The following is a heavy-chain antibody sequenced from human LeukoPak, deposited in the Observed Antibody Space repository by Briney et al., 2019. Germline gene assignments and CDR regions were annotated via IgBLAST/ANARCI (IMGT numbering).Heavy chain of an antibody. D-gene: IGHD3-10*01. Sequence: KCGESLKISCKGSGYSFTSYWIGWVRQMPGKGLEWMGIIYPGDSDTRYIPSFQAQVTTQADKSNSPAHLQWSSLKASDPAMYYCARGGHYYYGSDSFDYWGQGTLVTVSS. V-gene: IGHV5-51*01. CDR2: IYPGDSDT. CDR3: ARGGHYYYGSDSFDY. J-gene: IGHJ4*02. CDR1: GYSFTSYW.